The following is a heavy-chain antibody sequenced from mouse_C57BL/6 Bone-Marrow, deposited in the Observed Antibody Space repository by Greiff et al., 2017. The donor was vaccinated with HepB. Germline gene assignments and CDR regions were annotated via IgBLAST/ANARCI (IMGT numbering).Heavy chain of an antibody. Sequence: EVQLQQSGPELVKPGASVKISCKASGYTFTDYYMNWVKQSHGKSLEWIGDINPNNGGTSYNQKFKGKATLTVDKSSSTAYMELRSLTSEDSAVYYCARQTYYGSSYGAYWGQGTLVTVSA. CDR3: ARQTYYGSSYGAY. CDR1: GYTFTDYY. V-gene: IGHV1-26*01. J-gene: IGHJ3*01. D-gene: IGHD1-1*01. CDR2: INPNNGGT.